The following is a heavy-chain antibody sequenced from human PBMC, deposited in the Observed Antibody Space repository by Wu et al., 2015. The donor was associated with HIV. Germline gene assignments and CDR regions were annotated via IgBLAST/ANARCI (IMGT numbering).Heavy chain of an antibody. V-gene: IGHV1-8*01. CDR1: GYTFTSYD. CDR3: ARAGHRPGVLWFGELLRGLFDY. D-gene: IGHD3-10*01. CDR2: MNPNSGNT. J-gene: IGHJ4*02. Sequence: QVQLVQSGAEVKKPGASVKVSCKASGYTFTSYDINWVRQATGQGLEWMGWMNPNSGNTGYAQKFQGRVTMTRNTSISTAYMELSSLRSEDTAVYYCARAGHRPGVLWFGELLRGLFDYWGQGTLVTVSS.